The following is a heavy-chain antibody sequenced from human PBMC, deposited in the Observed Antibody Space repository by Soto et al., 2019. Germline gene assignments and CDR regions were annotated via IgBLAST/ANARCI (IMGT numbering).Heavy chain of an antibody. CDR2: TYYRSKWYN. CDR3: ARGSKWDTAMVTAFDI. V-gene: IGHV6-1*01. CDR1: GDSVSSNSAA. J-gene: IGHJ3*02. Sequence: SQTLSLTCAISGDSVSSNSAAWNWIRQSPSRGLEWLGRTYYRSKWYNDYAVSVKSRITINPDTSKNQFSLQLNSVTPEDADVYYCARGSKWDTAMVTAFDIWGQGTMVTVSS. D-gene: IGHD5-18*01.